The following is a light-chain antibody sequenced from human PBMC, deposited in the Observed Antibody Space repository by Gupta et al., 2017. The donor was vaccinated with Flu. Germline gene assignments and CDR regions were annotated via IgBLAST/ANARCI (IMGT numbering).Light chain of an antibody. CDR2: DVT. CDR3: SSYAGRVTWV. Sequence: QSAPTQPRSVSGSPGQSVTISCTGTSNDVGGSNRVSWYEQRPGKAPKLILYDVTERPSGVPDRFSGSKSGNTASLTISGRKADDEADYYCSSYAGRVTWVFGTGTTVTVL. V-gene: IGLV2-11*01. J-gene: IGLJ1*01. CDR1: SNDVGGSNR.